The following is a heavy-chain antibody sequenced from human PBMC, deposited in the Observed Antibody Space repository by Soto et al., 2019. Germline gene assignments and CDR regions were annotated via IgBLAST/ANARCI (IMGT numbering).Heavy chain of an antibody. D-gene: IGHD6-13*01. CDR3: AHRGSSWEFDY. V-gene: IGHV2-5*01. CDR2: IYWNDDK. J-gene: IGHJ4*02. Sequence: SGPTLVNPTQTLTLTCTFSGFSLSTSGVGVGWIRQPPGKALEWPALIYWNDDKRYGPPLKSRLTITKDTSKNQVVLTMTNMDPVDTATYYCAHRGSSWEFDYWGQGTLVTVSS. CDR1: GFSLSTSGVG.